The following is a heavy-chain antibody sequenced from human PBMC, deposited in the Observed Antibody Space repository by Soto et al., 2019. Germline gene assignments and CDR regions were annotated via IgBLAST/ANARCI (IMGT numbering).Heavy chain of an antibody. V-gene: IGHV4-59*01. D-gene: IGHD3-3*01. CDR3: AKNSQDYDFWSGYQDYYYYYYMDV. CDR1: GGSISSYY. J-gene: IGHJ6*03. CDR2: IYYSGST. Sequence: PSEILSPTCTVSGGSISSYYWSWIRQPPGKGLEWIGYIYYSGSTNYNPSLKSRVTISVDTSKNQFSLKLSSVTAADTAVYYCAKNSQDYDFWSGYQDYYYYYYMDVWGKGTTVTVSS.